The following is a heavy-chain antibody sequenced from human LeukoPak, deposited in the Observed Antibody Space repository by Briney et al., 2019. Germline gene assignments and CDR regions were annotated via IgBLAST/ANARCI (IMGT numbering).Heavy chain of an antibody. D-gene: IGHD2-15*01. Sequence: PGWSLRLSCAASGFTFSSYWMHWVRQPPGKGLLWVARMDGDGSSTSYADSVKGRFTISRDNAKNTLYLQMNSLRAEDTAVYYCARLYCSGGSCSDYWGQGTLVTVSS. V-gene: IGHV3-74*01. CDR1: GFTFSSYW. J-gene: IGHJ4*02. CDR3: ARLYCSGGSCSDY. CDR2: MDGDGSST.